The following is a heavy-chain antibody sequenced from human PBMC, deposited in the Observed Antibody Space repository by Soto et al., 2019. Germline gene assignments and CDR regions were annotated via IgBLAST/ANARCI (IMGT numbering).Heavy chain of an antibody. V-gene: IGHV5-10-1*01. J-gene: IGHJ4*02. D-gene: IGHD6-13*01. CDR1: GYSFTSYW. CDR2: IDPSSSYT. Sequence: EVQLVQSGAEVKKPGESLRISCKGSGYSFTSYWISWVRQMPGKGLEWMGRIDPSSSYTNCSPSVQGHGTISADNSISTAYLQWSSLKASDTAMYYCAKLQAAAGDNDLTFDYWGQGTLVTVSS. CDR3: AKLQAAAGDNDLTFDY.